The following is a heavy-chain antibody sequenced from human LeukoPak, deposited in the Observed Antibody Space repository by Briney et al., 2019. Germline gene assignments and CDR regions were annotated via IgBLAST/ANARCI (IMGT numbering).Heavy chain of an antibody. CDR3: ARDNSVEVPAKWFDP. CDR1: GYIFTSDY. Sequence: ASVKVSCKAAGYIFTSDYMHWVRQAPGQGLEWMGIINPSGGSTSYAQKYQGKVTMTRDMSTSTDYMELSSLRSEATAVYYYARDNSVEVPAKWFDPWGQGTLVTVSS. J-gene: IGHJ5*02. CDR2: INPSGGST. D-gene: IGHD4-23*01. V-gene: IGHV1-46*01.